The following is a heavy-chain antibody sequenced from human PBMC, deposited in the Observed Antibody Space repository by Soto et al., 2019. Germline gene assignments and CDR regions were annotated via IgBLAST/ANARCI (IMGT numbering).Heavy chain of an antibody. Sequence: EVQLVESGGGLVQPGGSLRLSCAASGFTFSSYEMNWVRQAPGKGLEWVSYISSGGSTIYYADSVKGRFTISRDNAKNSLYLQMNSLRAEDTAVYYCARFPWGDCGGDCFLFDYWGQGTLVTVSS. CDR2: ISSGGSTI. CDR3: ARFPWGDCGGDCFLFDY. CDR1: GFTFSSYE. J-gene: IGHJ4*02. D-gene: IGHD2-21*02. V-gene: IGHV3-48*03.